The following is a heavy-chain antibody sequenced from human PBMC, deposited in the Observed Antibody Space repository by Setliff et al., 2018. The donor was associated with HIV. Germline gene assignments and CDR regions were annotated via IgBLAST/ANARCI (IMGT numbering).Heavy chain of an antibody. CDR1: SVSVSPDSYN. V-gene: IGHV4-61*01. D-gene: IGHD3-10*01. CDR3: GRGWFDP. J-gene: IGHJ5*02. Sequence: PSETLSLTCTAPSVSVSPDSYNWNWIRQTPGKGLEWIGTFFHTGGITYNPSLRSRVTMSADTAESLLSLRLILATAAATGVYYCGRGWFDPWGQGTQVTVSS. CDR2: FFHTGGI.